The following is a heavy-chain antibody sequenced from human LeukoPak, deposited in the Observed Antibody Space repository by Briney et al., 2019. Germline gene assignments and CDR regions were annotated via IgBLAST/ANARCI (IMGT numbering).Heavy chain of an antibody. CDR3: AGYGDAFDI. V-gene: IGHV1-69*05. D-gene: IGHD1-1*01. CDR1: GGTFSSYA. CDR2: IIPIFGTA. J-gene: IGHJ3*02. Sequence: GASVKVSCKASGGTFSSYAISWVRQAPGQGLEWMGGIIPIFGTANYAQKFQGRVTITTDESTGTAYMELSSLRSEDTAVYCCAGYGDAFDIWGQGTMVTVSS.